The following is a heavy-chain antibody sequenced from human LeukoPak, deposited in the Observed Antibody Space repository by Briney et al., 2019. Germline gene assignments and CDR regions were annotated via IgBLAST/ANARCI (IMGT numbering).Heavy chain of an antibody. D-gene: IGHD4-17*01. CDR3: ARGGGPTTVTTFGLWYFDL. CDR2: ISSSGSTI. Sequence: PGGSLRLSCAASGFTFSSYEMNWVRQAPGRGLEWVSYISSSGSTIYYAGSVKGRFTISRDNAKNSLYLQMNSLRAEDMAVYYCARGGGPTTVTTFGLWYFDLWGRGTLVTVSS. J-gene: IGHJ2*01. V-gene: IGHV3-48*03. CDR1: GFTFSSYE.